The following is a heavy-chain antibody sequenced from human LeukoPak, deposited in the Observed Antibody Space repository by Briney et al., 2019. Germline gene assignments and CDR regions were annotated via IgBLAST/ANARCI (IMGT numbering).Heavy chain of an antibody. Sequence: PSETLSLTCTVSGGSTSTYYWSWIRQPAGKGLEWIGRIYTSGSTNYNPSLKSRVTISVDTSKNQFSLKLSSVTAADTAVYYCARDHAWAVAGLYFDYWGQGTLVTVSS. CDR2: IYTSGST. CDR1: GGSTSTYY. J-gene: IGHJ4*02. CDR3: ARDHAWAVAGLYFDY. D-gene: IGHD6-19*01. V-gene: IGHV4-4*07.